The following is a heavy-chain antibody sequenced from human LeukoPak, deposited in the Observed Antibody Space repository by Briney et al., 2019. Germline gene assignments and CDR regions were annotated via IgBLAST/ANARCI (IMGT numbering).Heavy chain of an antibody. CDR2: INPNSGGT. Sequence: AASVKVSCKASGYTFTGYYMHGVRQAPGQGLEWMGWINPNSGGTNYAQKFQGRVTMTRDTSISTAYMELSRLRSDDTAVYYCARDPATTPNYYYYYYGMDVWGQGTTVTVSS. D-gene: IGHD2-15*01. CDR3: ARDPATTPNYYYYYYGMDV. CDR1: GYTFTGYY. J-gene: IGHJ6*02. V-gene: IGHV1-2*02.